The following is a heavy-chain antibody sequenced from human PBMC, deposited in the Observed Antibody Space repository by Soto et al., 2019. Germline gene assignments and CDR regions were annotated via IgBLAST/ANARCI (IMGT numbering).Heavy chain of an antibody. CDR3: ARGRRYFDWLGRNYYYGMDV. V-gene: IGHV6-1*01. CDR1: RYSVSSNSAA. CDR2: TYYRSKWYN. D-gene: IGHD3-9*01. Sequence: SQTLSLTCAISRYSVSSNSAAWNWIRQSPSRGLEWLGRTYYRSKWYNDYAVSVKSRITINPDTSKNQFSLQLNSVTPEDTAVYYCARGRRYFDWLGRNYYYGMDVWGQGTTVTV. J-gene: IGHJ6*02.